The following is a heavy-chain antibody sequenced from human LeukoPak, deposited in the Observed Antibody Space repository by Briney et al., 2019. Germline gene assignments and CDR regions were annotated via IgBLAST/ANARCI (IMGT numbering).Heavy chain of an antibody. CDR2: IIPIFGTA. J-gene: IGHJ3*02. Sequence: GSSVKVSCEASGGTFSSYAISWVRQAPGQGLEWMGGIIPIFGTANYAQKFQGRVTITADESTSTAYMELSSLRSEDTAVYYCARVGYGGNSGAFDIWGQGTMVTVSS. V-gene: IGHV1-69*01. CDR3: ARVGYGGNSGAFDI. CDR1: GGTFSSYA. D-gene: IGHD4-23*01.